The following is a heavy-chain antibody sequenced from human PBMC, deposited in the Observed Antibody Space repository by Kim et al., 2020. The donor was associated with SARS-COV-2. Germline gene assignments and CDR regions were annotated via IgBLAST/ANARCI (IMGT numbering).Heavy chain of an antibody. V-gene: IGHV3-30*18. CDR3: AKGGGLRFPYYYYYGMDV. CDR2: ISYDGSNK. J-gene: IGHJ6*02. D-gene: IGHD5-12*01. Sequence: GGSLRLSCAASGFTFSSYGMHWVRQAPGKGLEWVAVISYDGSNKYYADSVKGRFTISRDNSKNTLYLQMNSLRAEDTAVYYCAKGGGLRFPYYYYYGMDVWGQGTTVTVSS. CDR1: GFTFSSYG.